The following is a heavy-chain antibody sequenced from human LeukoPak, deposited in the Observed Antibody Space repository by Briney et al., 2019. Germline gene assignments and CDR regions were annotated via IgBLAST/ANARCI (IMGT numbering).Heavy chain of an antibody. CDR1: GGSISSSSYY. CDR3: ARGSDIVVVPAAYDY. D-gene: IGHD2-2*01. Sequence: PSETLSLTCTVSGGSISSSSYYWGWIRQPPGKGLEWIGSIYYSGSTYYNPSLKSRVTISVDTSKNQFSLKLSSVTAADTAVYYCARGSDIVVVPAAYDYWGQGTLVTVSS. J-gene: IGHJ4*02. V-gene: IGHV4-39*07. CDR2: IYYSGST.